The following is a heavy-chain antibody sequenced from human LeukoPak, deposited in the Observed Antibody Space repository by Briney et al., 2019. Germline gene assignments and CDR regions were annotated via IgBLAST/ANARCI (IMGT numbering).Heavy chain of an antibody. V-gene: IGHV3-48*03. CDR2: ISSSGSTI. CDR3: ARVLDTAMAAFDY. J-gene: IGHJ4*02. D-gene: IGHD5-18*01. CDR1: GFTFSSYE. Sequence: GGSLRLSCAASGFTFSSYEMNWVRQAPGKGLEWVSYISSSGSTIYYADSVKGRFTISRDNAKNSLYLQMNSLRAEDTAVYYCARVLDTAMAAFDYWGQGTLVTVSS.